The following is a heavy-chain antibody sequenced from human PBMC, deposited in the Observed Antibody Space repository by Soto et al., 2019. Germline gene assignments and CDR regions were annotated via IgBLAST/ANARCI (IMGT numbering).Heavy chain of an antibody. V-gene: IGHV1-69*13. J-gene: IGHJ5*02. CDR1: GGAFSIYA. CDR2: IIPIFGTA. CDR3: ARCVHCSNGGRFDP. D-gene: IGHD2-8*01. Sequence: GASVNVSWKAAGGAFSIYAISWVRQAPGQGLEWMGGIIPIFGTANYAQKFQGRVTITADESTSTAYMELSSLRPEDTAVYYCARCVHCSNGGRFDPWGLGALVTVSS.